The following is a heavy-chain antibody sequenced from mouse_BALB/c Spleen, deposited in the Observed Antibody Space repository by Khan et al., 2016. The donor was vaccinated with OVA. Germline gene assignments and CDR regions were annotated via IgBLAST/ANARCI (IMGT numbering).Heavy chain of an antibody. CDR1: GYTFINYW. CDR2: INPSTAYT. J-gene: IGHJ2*01. Sequence: QIQLVQSGAELAKPGASVKMSCKASGYTFINYWILWVKQRPGQGLEWIGSINPSTAYTEYNQNFKDKATLTADKSSRTAYMQLSSLASEDSAVYYCARRGLRWDFDYWGQGTTLTVSS. V-gene: IGHV1-7*01. D-gene: IGHD1-1*01. CDR3: ARRGLRWDFDY.